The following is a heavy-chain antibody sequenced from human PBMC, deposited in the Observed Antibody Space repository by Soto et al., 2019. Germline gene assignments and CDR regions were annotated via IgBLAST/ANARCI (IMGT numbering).Heavy chain of an antibody. CDR2: INHSGST. CDR3: ARSPRTTVIGFYYYGMDV. D-gene: IGHD4-17*01. Sequence: SETLSLTCAVYGGSFSGYYWSWIRQPPGKGLEWIGEINHSGSTNYNPSLKSRVTISVDTSKNQFSLKLSSVTAADTVVYYCARSPRTTVIGFYYYGMDVWGQGTTVT. V-gene: IGHV4-34*01. J-gene: IGHJ6*02. CDR1: GGSFSGYY.